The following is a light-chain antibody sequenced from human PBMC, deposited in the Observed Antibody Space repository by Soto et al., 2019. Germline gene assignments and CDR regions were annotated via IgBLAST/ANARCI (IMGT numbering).Light chain of an antibody. CDR3: QQGHSTPLT. J-gene: IGKJ4*01. CDR1: QRIGSY. CDR2: AAS. V-gene: IGKV1-39*01. Sequence: DIQMTQSPSSLSAPVGDRVTITCRASQRIGSYLNWYQQKPGKATEFLISAASNLQRGVPSRFSGSGSGTDFTLTISSLQPEDSAIYYCQQGHSTPLTFGGGNKV.